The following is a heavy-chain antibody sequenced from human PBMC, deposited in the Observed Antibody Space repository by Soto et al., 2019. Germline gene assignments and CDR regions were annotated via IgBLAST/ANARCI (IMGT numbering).Heavy chain of an antibody. CDR3: AKELLPYYYYGMDV. CDR1: GFTFSSYG. CDR2: ISYDGSNK. V-gene: IGHV3-30*18. D-gene: IGHD2-15*01. Sequence: GGSLRLSCAASGFTFSSYGMHWVRQAPGKGLEWVVVISYDGSNKYYADSVKGRFTISRDNSKNTLYLQMNSLRAEDTAVYYCAKELLPYYYYGMDVWGQGTTVTVSS. J-gene: IGHJ6*02.